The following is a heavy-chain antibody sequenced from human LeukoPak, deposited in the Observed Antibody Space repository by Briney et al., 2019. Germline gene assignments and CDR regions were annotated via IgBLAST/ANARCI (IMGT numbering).Heavy chain of an antibody. J-gene: IGHJ6*03. V-gene: IGHV3-13*01. D-gene: IGHD2-21*02. CDR2: IGTAGDT. CDR1: GFTFSNYD. CDR3: ARGDPGYFYMDV. Sequence: GGSLRLSCAASGFTFSNYDMHWVRQATGKGLEWVSGIGTAGDTYYPGSVKGRFTISREDAKNSLYLQMNSLRAGDTAAYYCARGDPGYFYMDVWGKGTTVTVPS.